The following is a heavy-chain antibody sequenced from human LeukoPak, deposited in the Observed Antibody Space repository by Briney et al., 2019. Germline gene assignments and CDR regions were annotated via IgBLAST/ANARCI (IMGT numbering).Heavy chain of an antibody. Sequence: SETLPLMRTLWCGSISLHYGMDLPEPREGALEWLGYIYYSGHTNYNPSLKSRVTISVDTSKNQFSLKLSSVTAADTAVYYCARVYYYDSSGYWEYYYYYMDVWGKGKTVTVSS. CDR3: ARVYYYDSSGYWEYYYYYMDV. CDR2: IYYSGHT. D-gene: IGHD3-22*01. J-gene: IGHJ6*03. V-gene: IGHV4-59*11. CDR1: CGSISLHY.